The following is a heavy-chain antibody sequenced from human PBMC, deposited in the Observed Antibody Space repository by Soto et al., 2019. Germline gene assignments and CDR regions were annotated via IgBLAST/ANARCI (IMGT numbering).Heavy chain of an antibody. Sequence: PSETLSLTCTVSGGSISSGGYYWSWIRQHPGKGLEWIGYIYYSGSTYYNPSLKSRVTISVDTSKNQFSLKLSSVTAADTAVYYCARGEVAVKTGIDPWGQGTLVTVSS. D-gene: IGHD6-19*01. CDR1: GGSISSGGYY. V-gene: IGHV4-31*03. CDR2: IYYSGST. J-gene: IGHJ5*02. CDR3: ARGEVAVKTGIDP.